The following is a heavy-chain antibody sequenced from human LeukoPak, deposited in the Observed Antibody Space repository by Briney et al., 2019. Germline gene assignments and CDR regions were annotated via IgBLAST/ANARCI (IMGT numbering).Heavy chain of an antibody. Sequence: GGPLRLSCTASGFPFSDYAMSWVGLAPGKGREWIAAIIGGATNTLYAGPVKGRLSISRANSKNTLCLQMNTLRAEETATYYCAKGREPSCRQLTFYTIFDSWGQGTLVTVSS. J-gene: IGHJ4*02. CDR3: AKGREPSCRQLTFYTIFDS. V-gene: IGHV3-23*01. D-gene: IGHD2-2*02. CDR2: IIGGATNT. CDR1: GFPFSDYA.